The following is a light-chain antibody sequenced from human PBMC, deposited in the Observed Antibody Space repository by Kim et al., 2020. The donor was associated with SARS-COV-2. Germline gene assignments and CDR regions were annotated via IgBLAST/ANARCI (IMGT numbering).Light chain of an antibody. J-gene: IGKJ2*01. V-gene: IGKV3-15*01. Sequence: EIVMTQSPATLSVSPGERATLSCRASQSISSYLAWYQQKPGQAPRLLIYGASTRASGVPARFSGSGSGTEFTLTITSLQSEDFTVYYCQQYSDWPPGETFGKGTKLAI. CDR3: QQYSDWPPGET. CDR1: QSISSY. CDR2: GAS.